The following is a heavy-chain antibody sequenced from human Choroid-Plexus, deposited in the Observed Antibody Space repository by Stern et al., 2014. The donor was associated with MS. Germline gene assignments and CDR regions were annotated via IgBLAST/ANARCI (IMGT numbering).Heavy chain of an antibody. CDR2: INPTTGGT. CDR1: GYIFTGYY. D-gene: IGHD3-3*01. CDR3: ARGQRGITIFGVVTDYYYLGMDV. J-gene: IGHJ6*02. Sequence: VHLVESGAEVKKPGASVKVSCKTSGYIFTGYYIHWVRQAPGQGLEWMAWINPTTGGTKYAQKFQGRVTMSRDTSISTSYVELSSLTSDDTAVYYCARGQRGITIFGVVTDYYYLGMDVWGQGTTVTVSS. V-gene: IGHV1-2*02.